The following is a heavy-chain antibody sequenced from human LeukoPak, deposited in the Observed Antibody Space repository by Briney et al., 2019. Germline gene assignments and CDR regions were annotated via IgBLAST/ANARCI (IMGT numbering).Heavy chain of an antibody. D-gene: IGHD5-24*01. CDR2: IYYSGST. J-gene: IGHJ4*02. CDR3: ARGRDGYNFLNRGEYYYFDY. Sequence: SETLSLTCTVSGGSISSSSYYWGWFRQPPGKGLEWIGSIYYSGSTYYNPSLKSRVTISVDTSKNQFSLRLNSVTAADTAVYYCARGRDGYNFLNRGEYYYFDYWGQGTLVTVSS. V-gene: IGHV4-39*07. CDR1: GGSISSSSYY.